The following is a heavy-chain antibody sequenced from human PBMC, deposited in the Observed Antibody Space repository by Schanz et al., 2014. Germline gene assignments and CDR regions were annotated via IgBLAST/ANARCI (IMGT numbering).Heavy chain of an antibody. CDR3: AKSQGSSFDS. CDR1: GITFSSHS. CDR2: FNDGGVNK. J-gene: IGHJ5*01. V-gene: IGHV3-23*04. Sequence: EVHLVESGGGLVQPGGSLRLSCAASGITFSSHSFNWVRQAPGKGLEWVSSFNDGGVNKYYADSVKGRFTISSDNSKSTLCLQMSSLRAEDTAVYYCAKSQGSSFDSWGQGTLVTVSS. D-gene: IGHD6-13*01.